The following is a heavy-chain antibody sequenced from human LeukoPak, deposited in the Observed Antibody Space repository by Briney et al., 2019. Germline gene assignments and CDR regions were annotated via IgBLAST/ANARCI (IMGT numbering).Heavy chain of an antibody. D-gene: IGHD4-17*01. CDR1: GGSISSGDYY. CDR3: ARGLVITPTTVTTFGNWFDP. V-gene: IGHV4-30-4*01. CDR2: IYYSGST. J-gene: IGHJ5*02. Sequence: SQTLSLTCTVSGGSISSGDYYWSWIRQPPGKGLEWIGYIYYSGSTYYNPSLKSRVTISVDTSKNQFSLKLSSVTAADTAVYYCARGLVITPTTVTTFGNWFDPWGQGTLVTVSS.